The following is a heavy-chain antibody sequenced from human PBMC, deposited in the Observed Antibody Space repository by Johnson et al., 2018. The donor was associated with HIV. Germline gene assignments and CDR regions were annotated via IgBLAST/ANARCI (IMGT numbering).Heavy chain of an antibody. J-gene: IGHJ3*02. V-gene: IGHV3-30*04. D-gene: IGHD7-27*01. Sequence: QMHLVESGGGVVQPGRSLRLSCAASGFTFSSYAMHWVRQAPGKGLEWVAVISYDGRNKYYTDSVKGRFTISRDNSKNTLSLQMDSLRPEDTAVYYCARDRTNWGYDAFDIWGQGTMVTVSS. CDR2: ISYDGRNK. CDR1: GFTFSSYA. CDR3: ARDRTNWGYDAFDI.